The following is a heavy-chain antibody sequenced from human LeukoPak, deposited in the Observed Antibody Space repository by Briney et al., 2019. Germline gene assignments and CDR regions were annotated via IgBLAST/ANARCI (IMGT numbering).Heavy chain of an antibody. J-gene: IGHJ4*02. CDR2: ISSSGTTI. CDR1: GFTFSNYE. Sequence: GGSLRLSCAASGFTFSNYEMNWVRQAPGKGLEWISFISSSGTTIYYADSVKGRFTISRDNAKNSLYLQMNSLRAEDTAIYYCARTLRNSFGYGNYWGQGTLVTVSS. V-gene: IGHV3-48*03. D-gene: IGHD5-18*01. CDR3: ARTLRNSFGYGNY.